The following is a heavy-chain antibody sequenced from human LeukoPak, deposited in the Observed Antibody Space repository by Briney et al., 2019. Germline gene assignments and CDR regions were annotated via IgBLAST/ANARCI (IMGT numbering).Heavy chain of an antibody. J-gene: IGHJ4*02. CDR2: IYYSGST. D-gene: IGHD3-22*01. CDR1: GGSISSYY. V-gene: IGHV4-59*12. CDR3: ARGRGYYDSRGFDY. Sequence: SETLSLTCTVSGGSISSYYWSWIRQPPGKGLEWIGYIYYSGSTNYNPSLKSRVTISVDTSKNQFSLKLSSVTAADTAVYYCARGRGYYDSRGFDYWGQGTLVTVSS.